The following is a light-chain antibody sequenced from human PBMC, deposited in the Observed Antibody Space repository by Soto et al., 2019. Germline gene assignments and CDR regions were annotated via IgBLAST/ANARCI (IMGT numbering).Light chain of an antibody. CDR3: QQYQSYSPWT. CDR2: DAS. V-gene: IGKV1-5*01. Sequence: DIQMTQSPSTLSASVGDRVTITCRASQSISKWLAWHQQKPGKAPKLLIYDASSLESGVPSRFRGRGSGTEFTLTISSLQPDDFATYYCQQYQSYSPWTFGEGPKVEIK. CDR1: QSISKW. J-gene: IGKJ1*01.